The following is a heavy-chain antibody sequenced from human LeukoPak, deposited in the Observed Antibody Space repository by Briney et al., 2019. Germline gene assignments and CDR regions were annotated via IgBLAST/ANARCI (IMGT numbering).Heavy chain of an antibody. J-gene: IGHJ6*03. D-gene: IGHD6-19*01. CDR2: INTNTGNP. CDR1: GYTFTSYA. V-gene: IGHV7-4-1*02. Sequence: ASVKVSCKASGYTFTSYAMNWVRQAPGQGLEWMGWINTNTGNPTYAQGFTGRFVFSLDTSVSTAYLQISSLKAEDTAVYYCARVGAVANPHASYYYYYYMDVWGKGTTVTVSS. CDR3: ARVGAVANPHASYYYYYYMDV.